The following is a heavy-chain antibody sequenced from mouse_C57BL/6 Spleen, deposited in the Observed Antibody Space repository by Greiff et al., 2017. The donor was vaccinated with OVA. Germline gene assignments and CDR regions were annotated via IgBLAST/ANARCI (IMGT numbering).Heavy chain of an antibody. CDR1: GFTFSDYY. Sequence: EVQVVESEGGLVQPGSSMKLSCTASGFTFSDYYMAWVRQVPEKGLEWVANINYDGSSTYYLDSLKSRFIISRDNAKNILYLQMSSLKSEDTATYYCARGEAYAMDYWGQGTSVTVSS. J-gene: IGHJ4*01. CDR3: ARGEAYAMDY. CDR2: INYDGSST. V-gene: IGHV5-16*01.